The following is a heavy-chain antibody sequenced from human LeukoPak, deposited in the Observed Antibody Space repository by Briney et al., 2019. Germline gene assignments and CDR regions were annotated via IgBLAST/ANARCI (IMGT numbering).Heavy chain of an antibody. V-gene: IGHV3-48*01. CDR1: GFTFSSYS. CDR2: ISSSSSTI. D-gene: IGHD3-10*01. J-gene: IGHJ4*02. Sequence: PGGSLRLSCAASGFTFSSYSMNWVRQAPGKGLEWVSYISSSSSTIYYADSVKGRFTISRDNAKNSLYLQMNSLRAEDTAVYYCARDFPSPRDRFGEILFDYWGQGTLVTVSS. CDR3: ARDFPSPRDRFGEILFDY.